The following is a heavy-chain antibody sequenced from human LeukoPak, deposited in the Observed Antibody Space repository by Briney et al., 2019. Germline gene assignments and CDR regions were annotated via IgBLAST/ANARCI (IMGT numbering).Heavy chain of an antibody. V-gene: IGHV1-69*13. J-gene: IGHJ5*02. CDR3: ASYYDSSGYFDP. Sequence: GASVKVSCKASGRTFSSYASSWVRQAPGHGLEWMGGIIPIFGTANYAQKFQGRVTITADESTSTAYMELSSLRSEDTAVYYCASYYDSSGYFDPWGQGTLVTVSS. D-gene: IGHD3-22*01. CDR2: IIPIFGTA. CDR1: GRTFSSYA.